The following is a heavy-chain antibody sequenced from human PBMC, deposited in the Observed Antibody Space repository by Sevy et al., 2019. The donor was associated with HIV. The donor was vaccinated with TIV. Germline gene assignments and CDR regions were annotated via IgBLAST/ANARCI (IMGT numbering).Heavy chain of an antibody. V-gene: IGHV4-4*07. CDR3: ARDRDYYGSGSYYYYYGMDV. D-gene: IGHD3-10*01. CDR1: GGSISSYY. CDR2: IYTSGST. J-gene: IGHJ6*02. Sequence: SETLSLTCTVSGGSISSYYWSWIRQPAGKGLEWIGRIYTSGSTNYNPSLKSRVTMSVDTSKNQFSLKLRSVTVADTAVYYCARDRDYYGSGSYYYYYGMDVWGQGTTVTVSS.